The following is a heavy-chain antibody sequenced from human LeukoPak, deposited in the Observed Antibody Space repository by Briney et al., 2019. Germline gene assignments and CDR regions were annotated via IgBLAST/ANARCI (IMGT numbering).Heavy chain of an antibody. CDR3: AGDLGFCRSTSCYPWFDP. CDR2: IYYSGST. Sequence: SETLSLTCTASGVSISSYYWSWIRQPPGKGLEWIGYIYYSGSTNYNPSLKSRVTISVDTSKNQFSLKLSSVTSADTAVYYCAGDLGFCRSTSCYPWFDPWGQGTLVTVSS. D-gene: IGHD2-2*01. J-gene: IGHJ5*02. V-gene: IGHV4-59*01. CDR1: GVSISSYY.